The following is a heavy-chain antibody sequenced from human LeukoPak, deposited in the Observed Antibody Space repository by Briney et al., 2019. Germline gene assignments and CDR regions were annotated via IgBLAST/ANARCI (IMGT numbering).Heavy chain of an antibody. J-gene: IGHJ4*02. CDR3: ASLAAAGTFPSFGWSPGFDY. V-gene: IGHV3-30-3*01. CDR2: ISYDGSNK. D-gene: IGHD6-13*01. CDR1: GFTFSSYA. Sequence: PGGSLRLSCAASGFTFSSYAMHWVRQAPGKGLEWVAVISYDGSNKHYADSVKGRFTISRDNSKNTLYLQMNSLRAEDTAVYYCASLAAAGTFPSFGWSPGFDYWGQGTLVTVSS.